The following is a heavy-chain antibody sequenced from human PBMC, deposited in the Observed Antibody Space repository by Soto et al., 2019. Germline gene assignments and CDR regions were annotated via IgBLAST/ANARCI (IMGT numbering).Heavy chain of an antibody. Sequence: GGSLRLSCAASGFTFSSYSMNWVRQAPGKGLEWVSSISSSSSYIYYADSVKGRFTISRDNARNSLYLQMNSLRAEDTAVYYCATLGYCSSTSCYMTAYYYYYMDVWGKGTTVTVSS. J-gene: IGHJ6*03. CDR3: ATLGYCSSTSCYMTAYYYYYMDV. CDR2: ISSSSSYI. V-gene: IGHV3-21*01. CDR1: GFTFSSYS. D-gene: IGHD2-2*02.